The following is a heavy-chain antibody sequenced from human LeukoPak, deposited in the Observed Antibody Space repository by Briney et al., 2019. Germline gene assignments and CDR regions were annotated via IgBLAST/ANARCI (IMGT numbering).Heavy chain of an antibody. Sequence: SETLSLTCAVSGGSISSYYWSWIRQPPGKGLEWIGYIYYSGSTNYNPSLKSRVTISVDTSKNQFSLKLSSVTAADTAVYYCARDSRYSSGWYVQRWFDPWGRGTLVAVSS. CDR1: GGSISSYY. J-gene: IGHJ5*02. CDR2: IYYSGST. D-gene: IGHD6-19*01. V-gene: IGHV4-59*01. CDR3: ARDSRYSSGWYVQRWFDP.